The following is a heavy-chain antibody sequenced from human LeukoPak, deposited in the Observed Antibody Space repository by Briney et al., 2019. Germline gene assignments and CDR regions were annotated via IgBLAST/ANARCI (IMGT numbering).Heavy chain of an antibody. CDR3: AREHGDYYDSSGYYSNDAFDI. CDR2: IYYSGST. D-gene: IGHD3-22*01. Sequence: SETPSLTCTVSGGSISSYYWSWIRQPPGKGLEWIGYIYYSGSTNYNPSLKSRVTISVGTSKNQFSLKLSSVTAADTAVYYCAREHGDYYDSSGYYSNDAFDIWGQGTMVTVSS. CDR1: GGSISSYY. J-gene: IGHJ3*02. V-gene: IGHV4-59*01.